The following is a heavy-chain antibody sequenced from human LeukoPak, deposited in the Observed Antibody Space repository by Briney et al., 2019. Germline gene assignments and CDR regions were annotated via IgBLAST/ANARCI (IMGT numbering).Heavy chain of an antibody. V-gene: IGHV4-34*01. CDR2: INHSGST. D-gene: IGHD6-13*01. Sequence: SETLSLTCAVYGGSFSGYYWSWIRQPPGKGLEWIGEINHSGSTNYNPSLKSRVTISVDTSKNQFSLKLSSVTAADTAVYYCARGWYSISGGWFDPWGQGTLVTVSS. CDR3: ARGWYSISGGWFDP. J-gene: IGHJ5*02. CDR1: GGSFSGYY.